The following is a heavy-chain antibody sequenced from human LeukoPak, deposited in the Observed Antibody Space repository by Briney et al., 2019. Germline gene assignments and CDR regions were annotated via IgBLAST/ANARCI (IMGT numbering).Heavy chain of an antibody. V-gene: IGHV3-48*01. D-gene: IGHD3-10*01. Sequence: GGSLRLSCAASGFTFRTSGMNWVRQAPGKGLEWVSYISSSGTTISYAQSVKGRFTITRDNAQNSLTLHMNTLRADDTAVYYCASPSGAWGQGTMVTVSS. CDR3: ASPSGA. CDR2: ISSSGTTI. CDR1: GFTFRTSG. J-gene: IGHJ3*01.